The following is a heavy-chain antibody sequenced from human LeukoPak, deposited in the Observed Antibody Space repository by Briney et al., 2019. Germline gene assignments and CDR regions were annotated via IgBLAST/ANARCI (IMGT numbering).Heavy chain of an antibody. CDR1: GFTFSSYA. Sequence: GGSLRLSRAASGFTFSSYAMSWVRQAPGKGLEWVSAISGSGGSTYYADSVKGRFTISRDNSKNTLYLQMNSLRAEDTAVYYCAKATWIQLWAPWGYWGQGTLVTVSS. J-gene: IGHJ4*02. D-gene: IGHD5-18*01. CDR2: ISGSGGST. V-gene: IGHV3-23*01. CDR3: AKATWIQLWAPWGY.